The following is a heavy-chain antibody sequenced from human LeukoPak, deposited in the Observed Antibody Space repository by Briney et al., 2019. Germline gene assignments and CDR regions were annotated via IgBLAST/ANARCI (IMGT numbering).Heavy chain of an antibody. Sequence: GGSLRLSCAASGFTFSSYSMNWVRQAPGKGLEWVSSISSSSSYIYYADSMKGRFTISRDNAKNSLYLQMNSLRAEDTAVYYCARDRRPYYYGSGSLGFDIWGQGTMVTVSS. CDR3: ARDRRPYYYGSGSLGFDI. D-gene: IGHD3-10*01. CDR2: ISSSSSYI. J-gene: IGHJ3*02. V-gene: IGHV3-21*01. CDR1: GFTFSSYS.